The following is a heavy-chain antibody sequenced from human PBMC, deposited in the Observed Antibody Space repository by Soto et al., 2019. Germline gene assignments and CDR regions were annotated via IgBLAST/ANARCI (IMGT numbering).Heavy chain of an antibody. J-gene: IGHJ4*02. D-gene: IGHD6-19*01. V-gene: IGHV3-53*01. CDR2: IYGGGTT. Sequence: EVQLVESGGGLIQPGGSLRLSCAASGFAVSSKYMTWVRQAPGKGLEWVSVIYGGGTTYYADSVKGRFTISRDTSKNTLYLQMNSLRAEDTAVYYFVQTTGCPGFDFWGQGTLVTVSS. CDR1: GFAVSSKY. CDR3: VQTTGCPGFDF.